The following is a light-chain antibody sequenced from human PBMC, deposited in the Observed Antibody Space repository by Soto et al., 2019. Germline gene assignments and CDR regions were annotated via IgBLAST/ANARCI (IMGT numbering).Light chain of an antibody. V-gene: IGLV1-44*01. Sequence: QSVLTQPPSASGAPGQRVTISCSGSRSNIGSNTVNWYQQLPGTAPKLLIYSHNQRPSGVPDRFSVSKSGTSASLAISGLQSEDEADYYCATWDDNLDGYVFGTGTQVTVL. CDR3: ATWDDNLDGYV. CDR1: RSNIGSNT. CDR2: SHN. J-gene: IGLJ1*01.